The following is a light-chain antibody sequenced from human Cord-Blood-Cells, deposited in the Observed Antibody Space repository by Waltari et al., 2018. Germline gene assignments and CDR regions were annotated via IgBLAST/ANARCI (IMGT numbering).Light chain of an antibody. CDR3: QQRYSTPYT. CDR2: AAS. V-gene: IGKV1-39*01. Sequence: DIQMTQSPSSLSASVGDRVTITCRASQSISSYLNWYQQKPGKAPKLLIYAASSLQSGVPARFSGSGSGTDFTLTISSLQPADFATYYCQQRYSTPYTLGQGTKLELK. CDR1: QSISSY. J-gene: IGKJ2*01.